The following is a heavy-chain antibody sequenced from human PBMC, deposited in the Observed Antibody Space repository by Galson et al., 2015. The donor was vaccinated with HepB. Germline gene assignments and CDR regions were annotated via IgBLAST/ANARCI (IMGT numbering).Heavy chain of an antibody. CDR1: GFTFSSYG. D-gene: IGHD3-22*01. CDR3: ERGLLAPYYYDSSGPTTHFDY. V-gene: IGHV3-33*08. J-gene: IGHJ4*02. CDR2: IWYDGSNK. Sequence: SLRLSCAASGFTFSSYGMHWVRQAPGKELEWVAVIWYDGSNKYYADSVKGRFTISRDNSKNTLYLQMNSLRAEDTAVYYCERGLLAPYYYDSSGPTTHFDYWGQGTLVTVSS.